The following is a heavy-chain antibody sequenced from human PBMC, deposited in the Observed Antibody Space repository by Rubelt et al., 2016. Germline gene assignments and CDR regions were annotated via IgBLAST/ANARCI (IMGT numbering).Heavy chain of an antibody. CDR1: GYTFTSYA. J-gene: IGHJ4*02. D-gene: IGHD4-17*01. CDR3: AREQETTVTTQGVLGY. V-gene: IGHV1-3*01. CDR2: INAGNGNT. Sequence: QVQLVQSGSELKKPGASVKVSCKASGYTFTSYAMHWVRQAPGQRLEWMGWINAGNGNTKYSQKFQGRVTITRDTSASTAYMELSSRRSEDTAVYYCAREQETTVTTQGVLGYWGQGTLVTVSS.